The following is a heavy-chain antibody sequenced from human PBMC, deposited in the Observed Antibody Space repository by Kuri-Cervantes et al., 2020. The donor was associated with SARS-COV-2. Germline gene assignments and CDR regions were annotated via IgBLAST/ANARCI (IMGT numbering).Heavy chain of an antibody. CDR3: RGYSTSSYYYYGMDV. CDR1: GGSISSSSYY. Sequence: GSLRLSCTVSGGSISSSSYYWGWIRQPPGKGLEWIGSIYYSGSTFYSPSLKSRVTIFVDTSKDQFSLKLSSVTAADTAVYYCRGYSTSSYYYYGMDVWGHGNTVHGAS. J-gene: IGHJ6*01. V-gene: IGHV4-39*01. D-gene: IGHD6-6*01. CDR2: IYYSGST.